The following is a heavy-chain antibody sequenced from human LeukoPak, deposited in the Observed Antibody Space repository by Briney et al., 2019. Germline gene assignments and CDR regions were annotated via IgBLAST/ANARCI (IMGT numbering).Heavy chain of an antibody. V-gene: IGHV3-48*02. CDR2: ISSSSNAR. J-gene: IGHJ3*02. CDR1: RFDFSTYD. D-gene: IGHD6-19*01. Sequence: GGSLRLSCAASRFDFSTYDMNWVRQPPGKGLEWVSYISSSSNARYYTESVKGRFTISRDNAKNSLYLQMNSLRDEDTAVYFCAREGSGWDAFDIWGQGTLVTVSS. CDR3: AREGSGWDAFDI.